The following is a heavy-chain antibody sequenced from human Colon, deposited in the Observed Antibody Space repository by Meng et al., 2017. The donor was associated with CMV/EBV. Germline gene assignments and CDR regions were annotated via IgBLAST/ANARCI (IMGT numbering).Heavy chain of an antibody. CDR2: IIPIFGTA. J-gene: IGHJ6*02. CDR3: ASQRYCSSTSCYHYYYYGMDV. CDR1: GYTFTDYY. V-gene: IGHV1-69*05. D-gene: IGHD2-2*01. Sequence: SVKVSCKSSGYTFTDYYIQWVRQAPGQGLEWMGGIIPIFGTANYAQKFQGRVTITTDESTSTAYMELSSLRSEDTAVYYCASQRYCSSTSCYHYYYYGMDVWGQRILVTVSS.